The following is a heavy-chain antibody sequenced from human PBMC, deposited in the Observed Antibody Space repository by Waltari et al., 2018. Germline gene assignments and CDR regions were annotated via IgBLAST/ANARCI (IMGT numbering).Heavy chain of an antibody. CDR2: IYHSGST. J-gene: IGHJ4*02. Sequence: QVQLQESGPGLVKPSETLSLTCAVSGYSISSGYYWGWIRQPPGKGLEWIGSIYHSGSTYYNPALKSRVTISVDTSKNQFSLKLSSVTAADTAVYYCARHGRGYYYDYWGQGTLVTVSS. V-gene: IGHV4-38-2*01. D-gene: IGHD2-15*01. CDR3: ARHGRGYYYDY. CDR1: GYSISSGYY.